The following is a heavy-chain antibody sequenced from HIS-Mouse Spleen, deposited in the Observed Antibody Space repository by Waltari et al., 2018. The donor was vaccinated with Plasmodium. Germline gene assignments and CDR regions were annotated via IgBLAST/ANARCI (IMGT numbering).Heavy chain of an antibody. CDR1: GFTFSSYW. V-gene: IGHV3-7*01. D-gene: IGHD6-13*01. Sequence: EVQLVESGGGLVQPGGSLRLSCAASGFTFSSYWMRWVRQAPGKGLEWVANIKQEGREKDYVDSVKGRFTISRDNAKNSLYLQMNSLRAEDTAVYYCASSWYWYFDLWGRGTLVTVSS. J-gene: IGHJ2*01. CDR2: IKQEGREK. CDR3: ASSWYWYFDL.